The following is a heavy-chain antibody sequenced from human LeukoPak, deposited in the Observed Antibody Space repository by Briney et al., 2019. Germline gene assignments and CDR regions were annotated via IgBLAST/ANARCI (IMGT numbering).Heavy chain of an antibody. CDR1: GFTVSSNY. CDR3: ARDRGYYYDSSGYGDY. CDR2: IYSGGST. V-gene: IGHV3-53*01. J-gene: IGHJ4*02. D-gene: IGHD3-22*01. Sequence: GGSLRLSCAASGFTVSSNYMSWVRQAPGKGLEWVSVIYSGGSTYYADSVKGRFTISRDNSKNTLYLQMNSLRAEDTAVYYCARDRGYYYDSSGYGDYWGQGTLVTVSS.